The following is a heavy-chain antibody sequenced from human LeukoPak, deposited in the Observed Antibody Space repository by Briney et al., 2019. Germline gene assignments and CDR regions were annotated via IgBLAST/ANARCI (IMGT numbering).Heavy chain of an antibody. V-gene: IGHV4-34*01. CDR3: ARLFVGSSTGRSLDY. D-gene: IGHD6-13*01. CDR1: GGSFSGYY. J-gene: IGHJ4*02. Sequence: SETLSLTCAVYGGSFSGYYWSWIRQPPGKGLEWIGSIYYSGSTYYNPSLKSRVTISVDTSKNQFSLKLSSVTAADTAVYYCARLFVGSSTGRSLDYWGQGTLVTVSS. CDR2: IYYSGST.